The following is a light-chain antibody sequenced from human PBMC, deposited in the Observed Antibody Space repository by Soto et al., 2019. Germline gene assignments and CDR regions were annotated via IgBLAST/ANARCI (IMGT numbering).Light chain of an antibody. CDR2: KAS. CDR3: QQYKSYPWT. Sequence: DIQMTQSPSTVSASVGDRVTITCRATQSIDSWLAWYQQKPGKAPNLLIYKASTLESGVPSRFSGTGSGTELPLTISSLQPDDFTTYYCQQYKSYPWTFGQGTKVEIK. CDR1: QSIDSW. V-gene: IGKV1-5*03. J-gene: IGKJ1*01.